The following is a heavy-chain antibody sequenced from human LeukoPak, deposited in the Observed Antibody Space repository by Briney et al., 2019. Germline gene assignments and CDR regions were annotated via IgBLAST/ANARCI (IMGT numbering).Heavy chain of an antibody. D-gene: IGHD1-26*01. J-gene: IGHJ4*02. CDR1: GYTFTSYY. Sequence: GSVKVSCKASGYTFTSYYMHWVRQAPGQGLEWMGIINPSGGSTTYAQKFQGRVTMTRDTSTSTVYMELSSLRSEDAAVYYCARDEFVRVGATYVNYFDYWGQGTLVTVSS. CDR3: ARDEFVRVGATYVNYFDY. CDR2: INPSGGST. V-gene: IGHV1-46*01.